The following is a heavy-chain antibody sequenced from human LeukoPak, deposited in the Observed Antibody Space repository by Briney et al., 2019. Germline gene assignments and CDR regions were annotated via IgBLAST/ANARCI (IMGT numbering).Heavy chain of an antibody. CDR2: ISAYNGNT. J-gene: IGHJ4*02. CDR3: ARRWLMVYATDY. CDR1: GYTFTSYG. V-gene: IGHV1-18*01. Sequence: ASVKVSCKASGYTFTSYGISWVRQAPGQGLEWMGWISAYNGNTNYAQKLQGRVTMTTDTSTGTAYMELRSLRSDDTAVYYCARRWLMVYATDYWGQGTLVTVSS. D-gene: IGHD2-8*01.